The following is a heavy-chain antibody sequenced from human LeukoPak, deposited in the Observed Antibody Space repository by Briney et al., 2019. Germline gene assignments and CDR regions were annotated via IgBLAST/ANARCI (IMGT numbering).Heavy chain of an antibody. CDR2: ISGSGGST. CDR1: GFTFSNYA. J-gene: IGHJ3*02. V-gene: IGHV3-23*01. CDR3: AKEIGRYDSSGYYYFHWAFDI. D-gene: IGHD3-22*01. Sequence: QPGGSLRLSCAASGFTFSNYAMRWVRQAPGKGLEWVSGISGSGGSTYYADSVKGRFTISRDNSKNTLYLQMNSLRAEDTAVYYCAKEIGRYDSSGYYYFHWAFDIWGQGTMVTVSS.